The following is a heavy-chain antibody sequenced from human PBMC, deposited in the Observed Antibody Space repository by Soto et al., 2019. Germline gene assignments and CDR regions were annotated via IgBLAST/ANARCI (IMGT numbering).Heavy chain of an antibody. CDR1: GYSISSGGYY. Sequence: SETLSLTCAVSGYSISSGGYYWSWIRQHPEKGLEWIGYIYYTGNTYYNASLKSRVTISVDTSNNQFSLKLSSVTAADTAVYYCARVGISSSDAFDIWGQGTTVTVSS. V-gene: IGHV4-31*02. CDR2: IYYTGNT. CDR3: ARVGISSSDAFDI. D-gene: IGHD6-6*01. J-gene: IGHJ3*02.